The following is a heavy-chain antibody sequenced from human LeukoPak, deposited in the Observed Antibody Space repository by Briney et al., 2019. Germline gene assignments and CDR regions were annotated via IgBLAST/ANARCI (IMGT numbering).Heavy chain of an antibody. J-gene: IGHJ6*03. V-gene: IGHV1-2*02. CDR3: ARGLPAPADQYYMDV. Sequence: ASVKVSCKASGYTFTGYYMHWVRQAPGQGLEWMGWINPNSGGTNYAQKFQGRVTMTRDTSISTAYMELSRLRSDDTAVYYCARGLPAPADQYYMDVWGKGTTVTVSS. CDR2: INPNSGGT. CDR1: GYTFTGYY. D-gene: IGHD2-2*01.